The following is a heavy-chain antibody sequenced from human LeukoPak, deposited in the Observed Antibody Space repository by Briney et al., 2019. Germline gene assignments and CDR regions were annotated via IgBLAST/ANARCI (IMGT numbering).Heavy chain of an antibody. CDR1: GGSIRNTNYY. Sequence: SETLSLTCTVSGGSIRNTNYYWGWIRQPPGKGLEWIGSIYYSGSTYYNPSLKSRVTISVDTSKNQFSLKLSSVTAADTAVYYCARTIFGVVIRNYYYYYYMDVWGKGTTVTVSS. V-gene: IGHV4-39*07. D-gene: IGHD3-3*01. J-gene: IGHJ6*03. CDR3: ARTIFGVVIRNYYYYYYMDV. CDR2: IYYSGST.